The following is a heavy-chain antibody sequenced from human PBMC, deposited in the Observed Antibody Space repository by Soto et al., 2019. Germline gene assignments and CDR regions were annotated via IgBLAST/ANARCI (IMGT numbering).Heavy chain of an antibody. D-gene: IGHD2-15*01. Sequence: GGSLRLSCAASGFTFSSYSMHWVRQAPGKGLEWVAVISYDGSNKYYADSVKGRFTISRDNSKNTLYLQMNSLRAEDTAVYYCAKDGSFSYASYYFDYWGKGTLVTVSS. V-gene: IGHV3-30*18. CDR1: GFTFSSYS. CDR3: AKDGSFSYASYYFDY. J-gene: IGHJ4*02. CDR2: ISYDGSNK.